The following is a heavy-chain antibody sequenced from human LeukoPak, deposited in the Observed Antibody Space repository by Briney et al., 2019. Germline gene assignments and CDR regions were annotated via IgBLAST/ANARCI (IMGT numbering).Heavy chain of an antibody. V-gene: IGHV4-4*02. J-gene: IGHJ5*02. D-gene: IGHD6-19*01. CDR3: ARLSRGGGSWFDP. CDR1: GGSISSSNW. Sequence: SETLSLTCAVSGGSISSSNWWSWVRQPPGKGLEWIGEIYHSGSTNYNPSLKSRVTISVDTSKNQFSLKLSSVTAADTAVYYCARLSRGGGSWFDPWGQGTLVTVSS. CDR2: IYHSGST.